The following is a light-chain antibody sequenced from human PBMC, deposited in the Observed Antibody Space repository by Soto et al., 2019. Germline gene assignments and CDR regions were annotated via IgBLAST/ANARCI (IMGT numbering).Light chain of an antibody. CDR3: QQYNNWPPRAT. Sequence: DIVMTQSPGTLSLSPGERATLSCRASQSVSSTYLAWYQQKPGQAPRLLIYGASTRATGIPARFSGSGSGTEFTLTISSLQSEDFAVYYCQQYNNWPPRATFGQGTKVDTK. V-gene: IGKV3-15*01. J-gene: IGKJ1*01. CDR2: GAS. CDR1: QSVSSTY.